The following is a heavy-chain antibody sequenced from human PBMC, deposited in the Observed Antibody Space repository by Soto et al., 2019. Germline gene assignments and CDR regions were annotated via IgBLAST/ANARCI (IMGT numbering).Heavy chain of an antibody. V-gene: IGHV1-69*01. CDR1: GGTFSSYA. D-gene: IGHD1-20*01. Sequence: QVQLVQSGAEVKKPGSSVKVSCKASGGTFSSYAISWVRQAAGQGLEWMGGIIPIFGRANYAQKFQGRVTITADESTSTAYMELSSLRSEDTAVYFCAREYNWNDVRYGMDVWGQGTTVTVSS. CDR3: AREYNWNDVRYGMDV. J-gene: IGHJ6*02. CDR2: IIPIFGRA.